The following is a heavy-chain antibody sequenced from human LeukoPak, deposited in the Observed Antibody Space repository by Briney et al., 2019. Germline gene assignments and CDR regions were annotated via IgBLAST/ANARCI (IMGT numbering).Heavy chain of an antibody. Sequence: GGSLRLSCAASGFTFSIYGMHWVRQVPGKGLEWAELISYDGSNEYYADSVKGRFTMSRDYSKNTLYLQMNSLRPEDTAVYYCANDYGSGPPVGMDVWGQGTTVTVSS. D-gene: IGHD3-10*01. CDR1: GFTFSIYG. CDR2: ISYDGSNE. CDR3: ANDYGSGPPVGMDV. V-gene: IGHV3-30*18. J-gene: IGHJ6*02.